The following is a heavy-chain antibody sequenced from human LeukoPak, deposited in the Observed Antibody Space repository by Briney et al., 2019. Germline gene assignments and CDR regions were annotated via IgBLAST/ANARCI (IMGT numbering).Heavy chain of an antibody. D-gene: IGHD6-13*01. CDR1: GFTFDDYG. Sequence: GGSLRLSCAASGFTFDDYGMSWVRQAPGKGLEWVSGINWNGESTGYVDSVKGRFTISRDNAKNSLYLQMNSLRAADTAFYYCARATAAGFDHWGQGTLVTVSS. V-gene: IGHV3-20*04. CDR2: INWNGEST. J-gene: IGHJ4*02. CDR3: ARATAAGFDH.